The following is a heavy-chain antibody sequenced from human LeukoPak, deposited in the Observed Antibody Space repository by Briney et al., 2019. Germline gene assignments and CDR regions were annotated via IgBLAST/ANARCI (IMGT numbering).Heavy chain of an antibody. D-gene: IGHD4-17*01. J-gene: IGHJ6*03. Sequence: PSETLSLTCTVSGGSISSYYWSWIRQPAGKGLEWIGRIYTSGSTNYNPSLKSRVTISVDTSKNQFSLKLSSVTAADTAVYYCARDRAPDYGHTGPGYYYYYMDVWGKGTTVTVSS. CDR2: IYTSGST. CDR3: ARDRAPDYGHTGPGYYYYYMDV. CDR1: GGSISSYY. V-gene: IGHV4-4*07.